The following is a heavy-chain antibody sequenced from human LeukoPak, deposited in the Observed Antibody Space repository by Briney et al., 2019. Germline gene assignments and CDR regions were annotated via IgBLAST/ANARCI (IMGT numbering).Heavy chain of an antibody. CDR1: GYTFTSYD. D-gene: IGHD2-21*01. CDR3: ARVRRHYCGGDCFDY. J-gene: IGHJ4*02. CDR2: MNPNSGNT. V-gene: IGHV1-8*01. Sequence: GASVKVSCKASGYTFTSYDINWVRQATGQGLEWMGWMNPNSGNTGYAQKFQGRVTMTRNTSMSTAYMELSSLRSEDTAVYYCARVRRHYCGGDCFDYWGQGTLVTVSS.